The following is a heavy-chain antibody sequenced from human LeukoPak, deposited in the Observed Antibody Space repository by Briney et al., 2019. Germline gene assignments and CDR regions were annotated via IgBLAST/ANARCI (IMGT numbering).Heavy chain of an antibody. CDR3: AKYRSSGWYGDWFDP. J-gene: IGHJ5*02. Sequence: PGGSLRLSCAASGFTFSSYAMSWVRQAPGKGLEWVSAISGSGGSTYYADSVKGRFTISRDNSKNTLYLQMNSLSAEDTAVYYCAKYRSSGWYGDWFDPWGQGTLVTVSS. D-gene: IGHD6-19*01. CDR2: ISGSGGST. V-gene: IGHV3-23*01. CDR1: GFTFSSYA.